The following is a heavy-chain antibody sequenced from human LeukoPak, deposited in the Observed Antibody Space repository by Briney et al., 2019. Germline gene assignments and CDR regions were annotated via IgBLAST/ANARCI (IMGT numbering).Heavy chain of an antibody. CDR1: GGSISDYC. CDR2: ISHSGST. V-gene: IGHV4-59*01. Sequence: SETLSLTCTVSGGSISDYCWSWIRQPPGKELEWIGYISHSGSTTYKPSLKSRVTMSVDTSKNQFSLKLSSVTAADAAVYYCARGDFCSATSCYLRPMDVWGKGTTVTVSS. D-gene: IGHD2-2*01. CDR3: ARGDFCSATSCYLRPMDV. J-gene: IGHJ6*03.